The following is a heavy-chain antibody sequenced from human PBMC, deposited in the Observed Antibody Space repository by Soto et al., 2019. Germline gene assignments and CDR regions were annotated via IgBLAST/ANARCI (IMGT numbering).Heavy chain of an antibody. CDR2: IYYSGST. CDR1: GGSISSSSYY. V-gene: IGHV4-39*01. Sequence: QLQLQESGPGLVKPSETLSLTCTVSGGSISSSSYYWGWIRQPPGKGLEWIGSIYYSGSTYYNPSLKSRVTISADTSKNQFSLKLSSVTAADTAVYYCARQPKDAFDIWGQGTMVTVSS. CDR3: ARQPKDAFDI. J-gene: IGHJ3*02.